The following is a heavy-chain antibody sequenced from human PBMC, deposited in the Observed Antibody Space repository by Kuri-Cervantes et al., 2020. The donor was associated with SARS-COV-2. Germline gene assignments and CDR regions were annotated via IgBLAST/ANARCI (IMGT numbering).Heavy chain of an antibody. Sequence: GESLKISCAASGFTFSDYYMSWIRQAPGKGLEWVSYISSSSSTIYYADSVKGRFTISRDNAKNSLYLQMNSLRAEDTAVYYCAKDGDSSDYYGGDAFDIWGQGTMVTVSS. D-gene: IGHD3-22*01. J-gene: IGHJ3*02. CDR3: AKDGDSSDYYGGDAFDI. CDR1: GFTFSDYY. V-gene: IGHV3-11*04. CDR2: ISSSSSTI.